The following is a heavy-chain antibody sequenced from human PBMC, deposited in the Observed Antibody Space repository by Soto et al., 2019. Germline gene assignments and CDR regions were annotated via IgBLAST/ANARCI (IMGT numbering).Heavy chain of an antibody. CDR3: ARGLSGSGSFVTSFDP. D-gene: IGHD3-10*01. Sequence: QVQLQESGPGLVKPSQTLSLICSVSGASIGSGIYYWSWIRRLPGKGLEWIGYVYYSGSTYSNPSLTSPVTISVDTSRNQFSLRLSSVTAADTAVYHCARGLSGSGSFVTSFDPWGQGTLVTVSS. CDR2: VYYSGST. V-gene: IGHV4-31*01. CDR1: GASIGSGIYY. J-gene: IGHJ5*02.